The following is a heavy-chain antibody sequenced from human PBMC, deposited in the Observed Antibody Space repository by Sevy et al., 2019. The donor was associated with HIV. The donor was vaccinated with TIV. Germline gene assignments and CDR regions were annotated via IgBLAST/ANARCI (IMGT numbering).Heavy chain of an antibody. Sequence: GGSLRLSCAASGFIFNSYAMTWVRQAPGKGLEWVSGISGSGGSTYYADSVKGRFTISGDNSRNTLYLEMNSLRAEDTAVYYCAKGYGSGSPPDYWGQGTLVTVSS. CDR2: ISGSGGST. J-gene: IGHJ4*02. CDR1: GFIFNSYA. D-gene: IGHD3-10*01. V-gene: IGHV3-23*01. CDR3: AKGYGSGSPPDY.